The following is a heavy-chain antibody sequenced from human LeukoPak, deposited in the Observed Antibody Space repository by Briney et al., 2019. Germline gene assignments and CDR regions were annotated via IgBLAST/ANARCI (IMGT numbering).Heavy chain of an antibody. J-gene: IGHJ3*02. CDR1: GFTFSSYS. CDR2: ISSSSSYI. D-gene: IGHD2-15*01. V-gene: IGHV3-21*01. Sequence: GGSLRLSCAASGFTFSSYSMNWVRQAPGRGLEWVSSISSSSSYIYYADSVKGRFTISKDNAKNSLYLQMNSLRAEDTAVYYCARVVCSGGSCYSQGAFDIWGQGTMVTVSS. CDR3: ARVVCSGGSCYSQGAFDI.